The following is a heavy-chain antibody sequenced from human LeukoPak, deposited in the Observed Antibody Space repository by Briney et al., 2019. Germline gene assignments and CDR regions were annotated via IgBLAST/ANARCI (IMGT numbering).Heavy chain of an antibody. V-gene: IGHV4-59*02. D-gene: IGHD2-2*01. CDR1: GGSVSSYY. CDR3: ARAKVVPAAMASWDY. CDR2: IYYSGST. J-gene: IGHJ4*02. Sequence: SETLSLTCTVSGGSVSSYYWSWIRQPPGKGLEWIGYIYYSGSTNYNPSLKSRVTISVDTSKSQFSLKLSSVTAADTAVYYCARAKVVPAAMASWDYWGQGTLVTVSS.